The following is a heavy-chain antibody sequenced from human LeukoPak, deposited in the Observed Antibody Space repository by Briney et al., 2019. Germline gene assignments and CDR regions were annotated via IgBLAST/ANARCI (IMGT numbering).Heavy chain of an antibody. CDR3: ARIVTLNWFDP. CDR1: GFTFSSYS. D-gene: IGHD3-9*01. V-gene: IGHV3-48*01. Sequence: GGSLRLSCAASGFTFSSYSMNWVRQAPGKGLEWISYISSSSSTIYYADSVKGRFTISRDNAKNSLYLQMNSLRAEDTAVYYCARIVTLNWFDPWGKGALVTVSS. J-gene: IGHJ5*02. CDR2: ISSSSSTI.